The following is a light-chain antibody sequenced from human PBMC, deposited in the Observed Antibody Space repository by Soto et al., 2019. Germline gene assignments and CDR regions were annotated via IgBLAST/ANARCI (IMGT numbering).Light chain of an antibody. Sequence: QSALTQPASVSGSPGQSITISCTGTSSDVGAYKYVSWYRQYPGKAPKLIIYEVTIRPSGVSNRFSGSKSGNTASLTISGLQAEDEAEYHCSSYTTSSTFVFGTGTKLTV. V-gene: IGLV2-14*01. J-gene: IGLJ1*01. CDR1: SSDVGAYKY. CDR3: SSYTTSSTFV. CDR2: EVT.